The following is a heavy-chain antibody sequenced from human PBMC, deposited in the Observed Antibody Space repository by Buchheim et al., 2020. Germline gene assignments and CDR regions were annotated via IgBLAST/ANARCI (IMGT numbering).Heavy chain of an antibody. D-gene: IGHD3-3*01. CDR2: FNSDGSRT. V-gene: IGHV3-74*01. J-gene: IGHJ4*02. Sequence: EVQLVESGGGLVQPGGSLRLSCAASGFTFSSYWMHWVRQAPGKGLVWVSRFNSDGSRTSYADSVTGRFTISRANAKNTLYLQMNSQRAEDTAVYYCAREPYDFWSGYYGLDYWGQGTL. CDR3: AREPYDFWSGYYGLDY. CDR1: GFTFSSYW.